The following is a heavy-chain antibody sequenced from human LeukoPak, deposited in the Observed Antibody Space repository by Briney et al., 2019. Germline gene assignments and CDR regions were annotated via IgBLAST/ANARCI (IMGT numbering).Heavy chain of an antibody. Sequence: PPETLSLTCTVSGGSTSDYYWNWIRQPPGKGLEWIGYIYYRGTTNYNPSLNSRVTISLDSSKNQFSLRLNSVTAADTAIYYCARGPPRTGRERFFDYWGQGTLVSVSS. CDR3: ARGPPRTGRERFFDY. CDR1: GGSTSDYY. V-gene: IGHV4-59*01. D-gene: IGHD1-1*01. J-gene: IGHJ4*02. CDR2: IYYRGTT.